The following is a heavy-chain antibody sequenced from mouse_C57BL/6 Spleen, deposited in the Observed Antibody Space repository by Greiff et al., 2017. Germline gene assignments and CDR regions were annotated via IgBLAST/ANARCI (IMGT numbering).Heavy chain of an antibody. D-gene: IGHD1-1*01. J-gene: IGHJ4*01. CDR2: IYPGDGDT. V-gene: IGHV1-82*01. CDR1: GYAFSSSW. CDR3: ARLYGSSYDYAMDD. Sequence: VQLQQSGPELVKPGASVKISCKASGYAFSSSWMNWVKQRPGKGLEWIGRIYPGDGDTKYNGKFKGKATLTADKSSSTAYMQLSSLTSEDSAVYFCARLYGSSYDYAMDDWGQGTSVTVSS.